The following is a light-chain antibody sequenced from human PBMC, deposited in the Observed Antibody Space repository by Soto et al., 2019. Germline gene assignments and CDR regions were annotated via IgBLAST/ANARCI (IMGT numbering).Light chain of an antibody. Sequence: AIRMTQSPSSFSASTGDRVTITCRASQAISDLLAWYQQKPGKAPKLLIYGASTLQSGVPSRFSGSGSGTDFTLTIRSLQSEDFATYYCHQYYSYPLTFGPGTKVDMK. J-gene: IGKJ3*01. CDR2: GAS. CDR3: HQYYSYPLT. CDR1: QAISDL. V-gene: IGKV1-8*01.